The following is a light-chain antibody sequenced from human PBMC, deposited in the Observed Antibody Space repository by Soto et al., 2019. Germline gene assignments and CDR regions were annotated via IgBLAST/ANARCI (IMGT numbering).Light chain of an antibody. V-gene: IGKV1-5*01. CDR1: QTINNW. Sequence: DIQMTQSPSTLSASVGDRVTITCRASQTINNWLAWYQQKPGKAPKLLIYDAFSLESGVPSRFSGSGSGTEFILTISSLQPDDFATYYCQQYKNYWTFGQGTKVDIK. J-gene: IGKJ1*01. CDR3: QQYKNYWT. CDR2: DAF.